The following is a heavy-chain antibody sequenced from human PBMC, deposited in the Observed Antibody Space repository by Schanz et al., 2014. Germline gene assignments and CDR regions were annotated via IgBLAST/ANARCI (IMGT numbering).Heavy chain of an antibody. Sequence: EVHLVESGGGLVQPGRSLRLSCVASGFTFSVYWMHWVRQPPGKGLVSVSRISGDGTTTSYADSVKGRFTISRDNAKNTLYLKMYSLRAEDTAVYYCAKDQLANYRGSGYNWFDPWGQGTLVTVSS. D-gene: IGHD3-10*01. CDR1: GFTFSVYW. CDR3: AKDQLANYRGSGYNWFDP. V-gene: IGHV3-74*01. CDR2: ISGDGTTT. J-gene: IGHJ5*02.